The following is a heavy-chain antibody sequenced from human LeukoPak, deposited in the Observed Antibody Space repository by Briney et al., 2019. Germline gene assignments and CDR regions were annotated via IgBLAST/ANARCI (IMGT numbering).Heavy chain of an antibody. Sequence: PSETLSLTCGVSGGSISSSYWWSWVRQPPGKGLEWIGEIYHSGSTNYNPSLKSRVTISMDKSKNQFSLNLSSVTAADTAVYYCARASDSSGYYFNYWGQGTLVTVSS. V-gene: IGHV4-4*02. D-gene: IGHD3-22*01. CDR3: ARASDSSGYYFNY. CDR1: GGSISSSYW. CDR2: IYHSGST. J-gene: IGHJ4*02.